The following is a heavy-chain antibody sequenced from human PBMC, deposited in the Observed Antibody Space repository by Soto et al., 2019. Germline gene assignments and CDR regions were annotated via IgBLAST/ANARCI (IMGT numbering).Heavy chain of an antibody. CDR2: ISASSTYI. CDR1: GFIFSSHT. D-gene: IGHD5-12*01. J-gene: IGHJ4*02. CDR3: ARGWLRDPWMY. V-gene: IGHV3-21*02. Sequence: VQLVESGGGLVKPGGSQRLSCAASGFIFSSHTMNWVRQVPGKGLEWVSSISASSTYIYYADSLKGRFTISRDNAYNSLYLQVSSLRAEDTAVYYCARGWLRDPWMYWGQGTLVTVSS.